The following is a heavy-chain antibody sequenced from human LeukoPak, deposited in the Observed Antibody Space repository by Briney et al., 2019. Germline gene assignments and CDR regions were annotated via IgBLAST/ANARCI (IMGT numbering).Heavy chain of an antibody. CDR2: ISGSGGST. D-gene: IGHD2-2*01. Sequence: GGSLRLSCAASVFTFSSYAMSWVRQAPGKGLEWVSAISGSGGSTYYADSVKGRFTISRDNSKNTLYLQMNSLRAEDTAVYYCAKGARSIVVVPAAIDYWGQGTLVTVSS. CDR3: AKGARSIVVVPAAIDY. J-gene: IGHJ4*02. V-gene: IGHV3-23*01. CDR1: VFTFSSYA.